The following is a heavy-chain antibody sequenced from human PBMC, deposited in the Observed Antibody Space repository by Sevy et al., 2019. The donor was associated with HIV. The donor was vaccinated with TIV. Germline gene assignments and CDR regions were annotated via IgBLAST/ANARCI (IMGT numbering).Heavy chain of an antibody. CDR1: GYTFTSYG. D-gene: IGHD6-13*01. CDR2: ISAYNGNT. J-gene: IGHJ6*02. CDR3: ARDLGIAAAGTVYYYYGMDV. Sequence: ASVKVSCKASGYTFTSYGISWVRQAPGQGLEWMGWISAYNGNTNYAQKLQGRVTMTTDTSTSTAYMELRSLRSDDTDVYYCARDLGIAAAGTVYYYYGMDVWGQGTTVTVSS. V-gene: IGHV1-18*01.